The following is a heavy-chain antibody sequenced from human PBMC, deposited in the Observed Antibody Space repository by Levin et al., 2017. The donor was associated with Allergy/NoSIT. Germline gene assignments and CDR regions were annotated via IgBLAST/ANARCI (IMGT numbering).Heavy chain of an antibody. CDR1: GFTFNSYT. CDR2: ISPDGNSE. Sequence: GGSLRLSCAASGFTFNSYTMHWVRQAPGRGLEWLAVISPDGNSENYADSAKGRFTISRDNSRNMLYLQLSSLRPEDTALYYCTRDSPPSDTIFDYWGPGTRVTVSS. CDR3: TRDSPPSDTIFDY. J-gene: IGHJ4*02. D-gene: IGHD2-2*01. V-gene: IGHV3-30-3*01.